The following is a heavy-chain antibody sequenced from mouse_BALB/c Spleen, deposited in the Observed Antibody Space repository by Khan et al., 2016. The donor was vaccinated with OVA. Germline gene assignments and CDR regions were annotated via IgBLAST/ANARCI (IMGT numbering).Heavy chain of an antibody. V-gene: IGHV2-9*02. Sequence: QVQLKESGPGLVAPSQSLSITCTVSGFSLTSYGVHWVRQPPGKGLEWLGVIWTGGSTNYNSALMSRLSITKDNSKTQVFLKMNSLQTDDNAVYYCARYYGNYGWYFDVWGAGTTVTVSS. CDR1: GFSLTSYG. CDR3: ARYYGNYGWYFDV. D-gene: IGHD2-1*01. J-gene: IGHJ1*01. CDR2: IWTGGST.